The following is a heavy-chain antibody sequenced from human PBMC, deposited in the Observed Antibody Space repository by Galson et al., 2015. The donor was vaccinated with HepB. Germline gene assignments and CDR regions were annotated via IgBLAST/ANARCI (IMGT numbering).Heavy chain of an antibody. CDR2: MKQDGGEK. Sequence: SLRLSCAASGFTFHNYWMNWVRHTPGKGLEWVASMKQDGGEKHYLDAVRGRFTISGDAATNSLLLQMNSLGADDTAVYHCYDGHYSGRWGRGTQVTVSS. J-gene: IGHJ4*02. V-gene: IGHV3-7*01. CDR1: GFTFHNYW. D-gene: IGHD4-17*01. CDR3: YDGHYSGR.